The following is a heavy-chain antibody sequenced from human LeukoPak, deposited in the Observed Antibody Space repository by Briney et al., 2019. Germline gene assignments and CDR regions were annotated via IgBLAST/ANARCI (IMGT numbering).Heavy chain of an antibody. V-gene: IGHV3-7*04. Sequence: PGGSLRLSCAASGFTFRSYWMSWVRQAPGKGLEWVANIKQDGSEKYYVDSVKGRFTISRDNAKNSLYLQMSSLRAEDTALYYCARNYYQDYYYYGMDVWGQGTTDTVSS. J-gene: IGHJ6*02. CDR3: ARNYYQDYYYYGMDV. D-gene: IGHD3-22*01. CDR1: GFTFRSYW. CDR2: IKQDGSEK.